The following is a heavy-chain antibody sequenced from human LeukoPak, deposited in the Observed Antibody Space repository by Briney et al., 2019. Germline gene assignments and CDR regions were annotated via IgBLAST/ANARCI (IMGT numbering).Heavy chain of an antibody. J-gene: IGHJ5*02. Sequence: PSETLSLTCAVYGGSFSGYYWSWIRQPPGKGLEWIGEINRSGSTNYNPSLKSRVTISVDTSKNQFSLKLSSVTAADTAVYYCATVVRGVITNWFDPWGQGTLVTVSS. D-gene: IGHD3-10*02. CDR2: INRSGST. CDR1: GGSFSGYY. CDR3: ATVVRGVITNWFDP. V-gene: IGHV4-34*01.